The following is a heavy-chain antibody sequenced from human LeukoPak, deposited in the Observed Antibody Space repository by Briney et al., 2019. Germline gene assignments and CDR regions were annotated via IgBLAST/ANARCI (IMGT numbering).Heavy chain of an antibody. CDR2: THYSGSF. J-gene: IGHJ3*01. CDR3: PRYGAMEARNAFHL. Sequence: SETLSLICTVCGGSISTYYWSWIRQRRGKELEFIGYTHYSGSFDYNPSFKSRITMSIDTSRSQFTLNLNSVTASDTAVYYCPRYGAMEARNAFHLWGQGTMVTVSS. D-gene: IGHD1-1*01. V-gene: IGHV4-59*08. CDR1: GGSISTYY.